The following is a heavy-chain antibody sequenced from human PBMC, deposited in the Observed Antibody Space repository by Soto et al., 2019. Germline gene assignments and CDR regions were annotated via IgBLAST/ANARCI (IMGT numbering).Heavy chain of an antibody. J-gene: IGHJ6*03. Sequence: GGSLRLSCAASGFTFSSYWMSWVRQAPGKGLEWVANIKQDGSEKYYVDSVKGRFTISRDNAKNSLYLQMNSLRAEDTAVYYCARGNIVVVPAATYYYYYYMDVWGKGTTVTVSS. V-gene: IGHV3-7*01. CDR3: ARGNIVVVPAATYYYYYYMDV. CDR1: GFTFSSYW. CDR2: IKQDGSEK. D-gene: IGHD2-2*01.